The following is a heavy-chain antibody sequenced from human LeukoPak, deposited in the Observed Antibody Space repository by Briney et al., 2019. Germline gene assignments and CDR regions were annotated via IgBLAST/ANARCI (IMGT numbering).Heavy chain of an antibody. V-gene: IGHV2-5*02. CDR3: ARSRYDFWSGYTPDY. CDR1: GFSLSTSGVG. CDR2: IYWDDDK. D-gene: IGHD3-3*01. J-gene: IGHJ4*02. Sequence: SGPTLVKPTQTLTLTCTFSGFSLSTSGVGVGWIRQPPGKALEWLALIYWDDDKRYSPSLKSRLTITKDTSKNQVVLTMTNMDPVDTATYYCARSRYDFWSGYTPDYWGQGTLVTVSS.